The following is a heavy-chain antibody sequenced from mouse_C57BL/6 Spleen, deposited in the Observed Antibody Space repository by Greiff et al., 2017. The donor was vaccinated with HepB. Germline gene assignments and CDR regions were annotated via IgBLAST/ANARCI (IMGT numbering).Heavy chain of an antibody. J-gene: IGHJ2*01. D-gene: IGHD2-1*01. V-gene: IGHV1-80*01. CDR3: AREDYGKPSFDY. CDR1: GYAFSSYW. CDR2: IYPGDGDT. Sequence: QVQLQQSGAELVKPGASVKISCKASGYAFSSYWMNWVKQRPGKGLEWIGQIYPGDGDTNYNGKFKGKATLTADKSSSTAYMQLSSLTSEDSAVYFCAREDYGKPSFDYWGQGTTLTVSS.